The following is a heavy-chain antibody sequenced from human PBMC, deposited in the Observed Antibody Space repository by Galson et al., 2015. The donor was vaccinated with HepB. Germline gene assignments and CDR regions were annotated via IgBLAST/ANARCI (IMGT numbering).Heavy chain of an antibody. CDR3: AKSPSGSSYDVLHH. CDR2: ISGSGAVT. CDR1: GFTFNNYA. V-gene: IGHV3-23*01. D-gene: IGHD1-26*01. J-gene: IGHJ5*02. Sequence: LRLSCAASGFTFNNYAMTWVRQAPGEGLEWVSSISGSGAVTYNAGSVKARFTISRDDSKNTLYLQMSCLRAEDTAVYFCAKSPSGSSYDVLHHWGQGTLVTVSS.